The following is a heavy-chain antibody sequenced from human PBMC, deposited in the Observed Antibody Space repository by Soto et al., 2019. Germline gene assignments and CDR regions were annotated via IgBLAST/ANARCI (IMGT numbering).Heavy chain of an antibody. CDR1: GYTFSNYA. Sequence: QVQLVQSGGEVKKPGASVKVSCKASGYTFSNYAISWVRQAPGQGLEWMGWITAHNGNTKYAQKFQARVTMTTDTSTSSASMEMRSLTYDDAAVYYCARDAPYDDFWSGVMELYDYGMDVWGQGTTVTVSS. D-gene: IGHD3-3*01. J-gene: IGHJ6*02. CDR3: ARDAPYDDFWSGVMELYDYGMDV. CDR2: ITAHNGNT. V-gene: IGHV1-18*01.